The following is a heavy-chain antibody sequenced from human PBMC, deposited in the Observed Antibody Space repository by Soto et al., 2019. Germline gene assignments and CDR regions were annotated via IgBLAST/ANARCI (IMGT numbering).Heavy chain of an antibody. V-gene: IGHV3-72*01. Sequence: EVQLVESGGGLVQPGGSLRLSCAASGFTFSDHSMDWVRQAPGKGLEWVARSRNRVNSHTTEYAASVKGRFTISRDESKSSLYRQMNSLKIEDTAVYYCTRGLLGGAPSYTFHGMDVWGQGTTVTVSS. CDR2: SRNRVNSHTT. D-gene: IGHD1-26*01. J-gene: IGHJ6*01. CDR3: TRGLLGGAPSYTFHGMDV. CDR1: GFTFSDHS.